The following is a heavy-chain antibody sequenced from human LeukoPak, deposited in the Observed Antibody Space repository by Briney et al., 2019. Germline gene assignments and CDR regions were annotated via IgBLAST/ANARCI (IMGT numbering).Heavy chain of an antibody. V-gene: IGHV3-53*01. D-gene: IGHD3-22*01. CDR2: IYSGGDT. CDR3: ARSNSYYYDSSGFHH. CDR1: GFTVSSSY. Sequence: PGGSLRLSCADSGFTVSSSYMSWVRQPPGKGLEWVSLIYSGGDTYYADSVKGRFTISRDNSKNTLYLQVNSLRAEDTAVYYCARSNSYYYDSSGFHHWGQGTLVTVSS. J-gene: IGHJ1*01.